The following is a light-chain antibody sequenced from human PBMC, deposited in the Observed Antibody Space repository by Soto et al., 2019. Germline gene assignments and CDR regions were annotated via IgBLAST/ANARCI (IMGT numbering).Light chain of an antibody. V-gene: IGKV1-5*01. Sequence: DIQMTQSPSTLSASVGDRVTITCRASQSISSWLAWYQQKLGRAPRLLIYDASSLESGVPSRFSGSGYGTEFTLTISSLQPDDFATYYCQQYNTYSSLTLCGGTKVDIK. CDR3: QQYNTYSSLT. J-gene: IGKJ4*01. CDR1: QSISSW. CDR2: DAS.